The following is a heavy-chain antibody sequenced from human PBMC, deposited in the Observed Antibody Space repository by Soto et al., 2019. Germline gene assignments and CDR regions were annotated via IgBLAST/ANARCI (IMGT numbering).Heavy chain of an antibody. J-gene: IGHJ4*02. V-gene: IGHV1-2*02. D-gene: IGHD1-26*01. CDR2: INPNDGGT. CDR1: GYTFTDYY. Sequence: ASVKVSCKASGYTFTDYYMHWVRQAPGQGLEWMGWINPNDGGTNYAQNFQGRVTMTSDTSITTAYMELRRLTSDDTAVYFCAGDSYSGSYVHWGQGTLVTVSS. CDR3: AGDSYSGSYVH.